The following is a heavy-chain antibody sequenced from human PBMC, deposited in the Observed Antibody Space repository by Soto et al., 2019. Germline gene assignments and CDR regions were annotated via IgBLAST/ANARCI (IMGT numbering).Heavy chain of an antibody. V-gene: IGHV4-39*07. D-gene: IGHD5-18*01. J-gene: IGHJ4*02. CDR3: VKPRNSYGRFDY. Sequence: SETLSLTCTVSGSSISSRVYYWGWIRQPPGKGLEWIGSIYYSGNTYYNSSLKSRVIISVATSKNQLSLKLSSVTAADTAVYYCVKPRNSYGRFDYWGQGTLVTVSS. CDR1: GSSISSRVYY. CDR2: IYYSGNT.